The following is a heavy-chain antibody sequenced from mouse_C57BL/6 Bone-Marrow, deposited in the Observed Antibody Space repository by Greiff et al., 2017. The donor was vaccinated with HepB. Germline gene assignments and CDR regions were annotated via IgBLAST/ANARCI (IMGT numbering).Heavy chain of an antibody. D-gene: IGHD1-1*01. V-gene: IGHV3-6*01. J-gene: IGHJ1*03. CDR2: ISYDGSN. CDR3: ARGRLFITTVVEWYFDV. CDR1: GYSITSGYY. Sequence: EVQLVESGPGLVKPSQSLSLTCSVTGYSITSGYYWNWIRQFPGNKLEWMGYISYDGSNNYNPSLKNRISITRDTSKNQFFLKLNSVTTEDTATYYCARGRLFITTVVEWYFDVWGTGTTVTVSS.